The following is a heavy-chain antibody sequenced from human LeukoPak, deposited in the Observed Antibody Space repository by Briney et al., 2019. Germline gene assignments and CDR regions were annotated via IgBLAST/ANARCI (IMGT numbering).Heavy chain of an antibody. CDR1: GFTVSNNY. CDR3: ARDYVGAGGY. V-gene: IGHV3-53*05. Sequence: GGSLRLSCAVSGFTVSNNYMSWIRQPPGKGLEWVSLMYIGGGTYYPDSVKGRFTISRDNAKNSLYLQMNSLRSDDTAVYYCARDYVGAGGYWGQGTLVTVSS. CDR2: MYIGGGT. J-gene: IGHJ4*02. D-gene: IGHD1-26*01.